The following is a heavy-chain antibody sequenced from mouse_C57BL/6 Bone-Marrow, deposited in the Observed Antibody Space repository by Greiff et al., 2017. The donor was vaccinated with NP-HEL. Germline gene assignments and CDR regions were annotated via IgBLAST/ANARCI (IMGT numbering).Heavy chain of an antibody. D-gene: IGHD2-4*01. Sequence: VQLQQSGAELVKPGASVKLSCKASGYTFTSYWLQWVKQRPGQGLEWIGEIDPSDSYTHYNQKFKGKATLTVDTSSSTAYMQLSSLTSEDSAVYYCARGGYYDYDFAYWGQGTLVTVSA. CDR3: ARGGYYDYDFAY. J-gene: IGHJ3*01. V-gene: IGHV1-50*01. CDR1: GYTFTSYW. CDR2: IDPSDSYT.